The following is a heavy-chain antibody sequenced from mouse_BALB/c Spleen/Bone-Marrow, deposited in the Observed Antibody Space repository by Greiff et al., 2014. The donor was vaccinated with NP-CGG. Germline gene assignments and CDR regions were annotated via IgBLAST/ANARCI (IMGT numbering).Heavy chain of an antibody. CDR1: GFTFSSYA. CDR2: ISSGGSYT. CDR3: ARQGYHRYDGRGFDY. J-gene: IGHJ2*01. D-gene: IGHD2-14*01. V-gene: IGHV5-9-3*01. Sequence: EVKLMESGGGLVKPGGSLKLSCAASGFTFSSYAMPWVRQTPEKRLEWVATISSGGSYTYYPDSVKGRFTISRDNAKNTLYLQMSSLRSEDTAMYYCARQGYHRYDGRGFDYWGQGTTLTVSS.